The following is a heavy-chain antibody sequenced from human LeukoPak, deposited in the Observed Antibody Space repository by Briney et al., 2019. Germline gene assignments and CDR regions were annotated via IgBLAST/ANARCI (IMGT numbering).Heavy chain of an antibody. Sequence: QPGGSLRHSCAASGFTFSSYAMHWVRQAPGKGLEWVAVISYDGSNKYYADSVKGRFTISRDSSKNTVYLQMNSLRAEDTAVYYCAKDLAPTSHSSGYTFDYWGQGTLVTVSS. CDR3: AKDLAPTSHSSGYTFDY. CDR1: GFTFSSYA. J-gene: IGHJ4*02. CDR2: ISYDGSNK. V-gene: IGHV3-30*04. D-gene: IGHD3-22*01.